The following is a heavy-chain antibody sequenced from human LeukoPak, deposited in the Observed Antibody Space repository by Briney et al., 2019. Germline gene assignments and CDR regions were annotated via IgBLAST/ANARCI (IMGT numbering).Heavy chain of an antibody. J-gene: IGHJ3*02. CDR2: INGESTFK. D-gene: IGHD1-7*01. Sequence: GGPLRLSCTASGFSFSSPGMNWVRQAPGKGLEWVSSINGESTFKVYADSVKGRFTISRDNAKNSLYLQMDSLRAEDTAVYYCAKYQTGTWTSYDSSDIWGQGTLVTVSS. CDR3: AKYQTGTWTSYDSSDI. V-gene: IGHV3-21*01. CDR1: GFSFSSPG.